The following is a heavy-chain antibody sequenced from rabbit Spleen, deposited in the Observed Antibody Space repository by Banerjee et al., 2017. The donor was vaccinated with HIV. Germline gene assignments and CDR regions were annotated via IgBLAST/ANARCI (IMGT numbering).Heavy chain of an antibody. CDR2: IYPITETT. Sequence: QLKESGGGLVQPGGSLTLSCKAFGFTISGYWMNWVRQAPGKGLEWIGIIYPITETTYYANWVNGRFTISRDNAQNTVDLQINSLTAADTATYFCVRDYNSGWDLWGPGTLVTVS. V-gene: IGHV1S7*01. J-gene: IGHJ4*01. CDR1: GFTISGYW. D-gene: IGHD4-1*01. CDR3: VRDYNSGWDL.